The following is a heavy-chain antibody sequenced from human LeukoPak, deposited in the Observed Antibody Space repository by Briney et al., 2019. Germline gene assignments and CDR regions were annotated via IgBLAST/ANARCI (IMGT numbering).Heavy chain of an antibody. V-gene: IGHV3-23*01. J-gene: IGHJ4*02. D-gene: IGHD1-7*01. CDR3: AKYTGTSAARIDY. CDR1: GFTFSSYA. CDR2: IGASGGST. Sequence: PGGSLRLSCAASGFTFSSYAMSWVRQAPGRGLEWVSAIGASGGSTYYADSVKGRFTISRDNSKNTLYLQMNSLRAEDTAVYYCAKYTGTSAARIDYWGQGTLVTVSS.